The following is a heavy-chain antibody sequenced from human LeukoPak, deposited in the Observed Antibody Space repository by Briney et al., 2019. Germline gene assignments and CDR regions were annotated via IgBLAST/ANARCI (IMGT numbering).Heavy chain of an antibody. CDR2: ISYDGSNK. J-gene: IGHJ4*02. CDR1: GFTFSSYA. V-gene: IGHV3-30-3*01. CDR3: ARDRLGSGWYRGFFDY. D-gene: IGHD6-19*01. Sequence: GGSLRLSCAASGFTFSSYAMHWVRQAPGKGLEWVAVISYDGSNKYYADSVKGRFTISRDNSKNTLYLQMNSLRAEDTAVYYCARDRLGSGWYRGFFDYWGQGTLVTVSS.